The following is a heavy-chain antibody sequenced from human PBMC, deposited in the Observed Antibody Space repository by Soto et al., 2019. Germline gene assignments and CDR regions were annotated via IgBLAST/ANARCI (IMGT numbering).Heavy chain of an antibody. CDR1: GGSISSGGYY. J-gene: IGHJ4*02. CDR3: ARYCSGGSCYSSHFDY. D-gene: IGHD2-15*01. Sequence: PSETLSLTCTVSGGSISSGGYYWSWIRQHPGKGLEWIGYIFYSGSTYYNPSLKSRVTISVDTSKNQSSLKLSSVTAADTAVYYCARYCSGGSCYSSHFDYWGQGTLVTVSS. CDR2: IFYSGST. V-gene: IGHV4-31*03.